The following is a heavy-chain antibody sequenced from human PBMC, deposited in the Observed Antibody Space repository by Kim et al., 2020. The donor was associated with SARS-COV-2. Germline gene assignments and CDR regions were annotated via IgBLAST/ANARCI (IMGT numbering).Heavy chain of an antibody. CDR3: AKDLRAVAGY. J-gene: IGHJ4*02. D-gene: IGHD6-19*01. V-gene: IGHV3-23*01. Sequence: GGSLRLSCAVSGFAFSNSAMSWVRQAPGKGLQWVSTIRCSGDTTYYADSVKGRFTISRDNSKNTLYLQMNSLRVEDTAVYYCAKDLRAVAGYWGQGTLVT. CDR1: GFAFSNSA. CDR2: IRCSGDTT.